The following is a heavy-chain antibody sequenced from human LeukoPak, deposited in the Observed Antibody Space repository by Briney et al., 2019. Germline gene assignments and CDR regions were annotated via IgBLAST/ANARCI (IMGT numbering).Heavy chain of an antibody. CDR3: AKDIFGQQLVALDY. V-gene: IGHV3-9*01. J-gene: IGHJ4*02. D-gene: IGHD6-13*01. Sequence: GGSLRLSCAASGFTFDDYAMHWVRQAPGKGLEWVSGISWNSGSIGYADSVKGRFTISRDNAKNSLYLQMNSLRAEDTALYYCAKDIFGQQLVALDYWGQGTLVTVSS. CDR2: ISWNSGSI. CDR1: GFTFDDYA.